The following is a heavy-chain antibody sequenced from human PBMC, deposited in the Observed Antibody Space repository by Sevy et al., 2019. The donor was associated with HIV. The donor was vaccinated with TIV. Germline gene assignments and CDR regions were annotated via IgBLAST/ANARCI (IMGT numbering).Heavy chain of an antibody. J-gene: IGHJ4*02. CDR3: TKDEAYTVATSYYFDY. CDR2: ISDSAYNT. D-gene: IGHD5-12*01. V-gene: IGHV3-23*01. Sequence: GSLRLSCAASGFTFSNYAMSWVRQAPGKGLEWVSGISDSAYNTYYADSVKGRFTISRDNSKNSLYLQMNSLRAEDTAVYCCTKDEAYTVATSYYFDYWGQGTLVTVSS. CDR1: GFTFSNYA.